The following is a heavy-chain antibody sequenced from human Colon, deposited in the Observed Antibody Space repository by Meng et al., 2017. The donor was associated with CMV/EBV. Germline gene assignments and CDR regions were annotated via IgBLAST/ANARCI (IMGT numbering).Heavy chain of an antibody. Sequence: SQTLSLTCAISGGDVSSNGGAWHWIRQSPSRGLEWLRKTYYRSEWYNDYAVSVKSRITISADTSKNQFSLHLNSVTPEDTAVYYCATWYFDSWGQGTLVTVSS. CDR1: GGDVSSNGGA. CDR2: TYYRSEWYN. CDR3: ATWYFDS. J-gene: IGHJ4*02. V-gene: IGHV6-1*01.